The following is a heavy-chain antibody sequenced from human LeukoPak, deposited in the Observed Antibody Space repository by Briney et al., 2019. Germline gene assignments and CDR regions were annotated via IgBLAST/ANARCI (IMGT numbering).Heavy chain of an antibody. V-gene: IGHV3-7*01. D-gene: IGHD5-24*01. CDR3: ARVPRWLQKIYYYYYYMDV. CDR2: IKQDGSEK. CDR1: GFTFSSYW. J-gene: IGHJ6*03. Sequence: GGSLRLSCAASGFTFSSYWMSWVRQAPGKGLEWVANIKQDGSEKYYVDSVKGRFTISRDNAKNSLYLQMNSLRAEDTAVYYCARVPRWLQKIYYYYYYMDVWGKGTTVTVSS.